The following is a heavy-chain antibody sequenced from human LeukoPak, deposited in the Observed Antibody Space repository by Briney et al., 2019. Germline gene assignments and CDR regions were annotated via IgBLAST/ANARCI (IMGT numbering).Heavy chain of an antibody. V-gene: IGHV4-34*01. J-gene: IGHJ5*02. Sequence: SETLSLTCAVYGGSFSGYYWSWIRQPPGKGLEWIGEINHSGSTNYNPFLKSRVTISVDTSKNQFSLKLSSVTAADTAVYYCARAAAAGWFDPWGQGTLVTVSS. CDR3: ARAAAAGWFDP. CDR1: GGSFSGYY. CDR2: INHSGST. D-gene: IGHD6-13*01.